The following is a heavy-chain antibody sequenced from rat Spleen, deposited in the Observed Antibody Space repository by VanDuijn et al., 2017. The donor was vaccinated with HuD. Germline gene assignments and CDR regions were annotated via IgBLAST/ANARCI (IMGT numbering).Heavy chain of an antibody. V-gene: IGHV2-1*01. D-gene: IGHD1-11*01. CDR1: GFSLISNS. CDR2: IWGDGST. J-gene: IGHJ3*01. CDR3: SRSYGGYTQHRFPY. Sequence: QVQLKESGPGLVQPSQTLSLTCTVSGFSLISNSVHWIRQPPGKGLEWMGGIWGDGSTDYNSSVKSRLSISRDTSKSQVFLKMNSLQIDDTAIYFCSRSYGGYTQHRFPYWGQGTLVTVSS.